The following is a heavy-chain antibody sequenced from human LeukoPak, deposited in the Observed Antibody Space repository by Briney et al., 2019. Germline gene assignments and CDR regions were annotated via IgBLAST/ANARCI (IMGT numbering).Heavy chain of an antibody. V-gene: IGHV1-2*02. Sequence: ASVKVSCKASGYTFTGYYMHWVRQAPGQGLEWMGWINPNSGGTNYAQKLQGRVTMTRDTSISTAYMELSRLRSDDTAVYYCARYDFWSGSYYFDYWGQGTLVTVSS. J-gene: IGHJ4*02. CDR3: ARYDFWSGSYYFDY. CDR1: GYTFTGYY. CDR2: INPNSGGT. D-gene: IGHD3-3*01.